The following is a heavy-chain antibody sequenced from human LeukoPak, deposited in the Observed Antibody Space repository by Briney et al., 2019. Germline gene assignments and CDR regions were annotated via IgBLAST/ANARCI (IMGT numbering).Heavy chain of an antibody. CDR2: IYSGGST. J-gene: IGHJ4*02. CDR1: GSTVSSNY. D-gene: IGHD6-13*01. Sequence: GGSLRLSCAASGSTVSSNYMSWVRQAPGKGLEWVSVIYSGGSTYYADSVKGRFTISRDNSKNTLYLQMNSLRAEDTAVYYCARTRIAAAGTFYFDYWGQGTLVTVSS. CDR3: ARTRIAAAGTFYFDY. V-gene: IGHV3-53*01.